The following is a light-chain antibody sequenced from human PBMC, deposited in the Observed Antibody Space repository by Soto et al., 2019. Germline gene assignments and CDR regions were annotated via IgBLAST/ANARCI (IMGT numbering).Light chain of an antibody. CDR2: AAS. CDR1: QSITTY. Sequence: IQMTSSPSSVSASVGDTATITCRASQSITTYLNWYRQKPGKAPKLLIYAASSLQSGVPSRFSGSGSETEFTLSISSLQPEDFATYFCQQIYSAPLTFGGGTRWIP. J-gene: IGKJ4*01. V-gene: IGKV1-39*01. CDR3: QQIYSAPLT.